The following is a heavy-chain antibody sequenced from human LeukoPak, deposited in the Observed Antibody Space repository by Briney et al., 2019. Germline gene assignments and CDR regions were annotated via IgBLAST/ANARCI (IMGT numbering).Heavy chain of an antibody. Sequence: SETLSLTCTVSGGSISNYYWSWIRQPPGKGLEWIGYIYYSGSTNYNPSLKSRVTISINTSKNQFSLKLSSVTAADTAVYYCARDGCSGGSCYYFDYWGQGILVTVSS. CDR2: IYYSGST. CDR3: ARDGCSGGSCYYFDY. D-gene: IGHD2-15*01. V-gene: IGHV4-59*01. J-gene: IGHJ4*02. CDR1: GGSISNYY.